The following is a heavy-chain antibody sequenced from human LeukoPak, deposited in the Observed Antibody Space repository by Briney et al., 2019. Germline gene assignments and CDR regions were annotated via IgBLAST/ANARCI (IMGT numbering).Heavy chain of an antibody. J-gene: IGHJ6*02. D-gene: IGHD3-3*01. V-gene: IGHV1-18*01. Sequence: ASVKVSCKASGYTFTSYGISWVRQAPGQGLEWMGWISAYNGNTNYAQKLQGRVPMTTDTSTSTAYMELRSLRSDDTAVYYCARSTRAKAYYDFWSGYYETYYYGMDVWGQGTTVTVSS. CDR3: ARSTRAKAYYDFWSGYYETYYYGMDV. CDR2: ISAYNGNT. CDR1: GYTFTSYG.